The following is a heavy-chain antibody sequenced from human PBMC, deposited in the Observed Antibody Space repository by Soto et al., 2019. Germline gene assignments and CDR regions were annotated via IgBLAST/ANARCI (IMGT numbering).Heavy chain of an antibody. D-gene: IGHD5-18*01. V-gene: IGHV4-34*01. CDR3: ARRGYSYGYVIFDY. Sequence: PSETLSLTCAVYGGSFSGYYWSWIRQPPGKGLEWIGEINHSGSTNYNPSLKSRVTISVDTSKNQFSLKLSSVTAADTAVYYCARRGYSYGYVIFDYWGQGTQVTVSS. CDR2: INHSGST. J-gene: IGHJ4*02. CDR1: GGSFSGYY.